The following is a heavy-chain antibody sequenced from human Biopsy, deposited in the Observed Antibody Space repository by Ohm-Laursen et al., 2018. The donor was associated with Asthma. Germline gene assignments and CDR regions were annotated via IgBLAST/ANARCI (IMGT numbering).Heavy chain of an antibody. CDR1: GGTFNTYV. CDR2: INSVFGTT. V-gene: IGHV1-69*13. Sequence: SVKVSCKSLGGTFNTYVIGWVRQAPGQGLEWMGGINSVFGTTTYPQKFQDRVTITADDSTSTAYMELSSLRSEDTAVYYCAREAGSCISRTCYSLDFWGQGTLVTVSS. D-gene: IGHD2-2*01. CDR3: AREAGSCISRTCYSLDF. J-gene: IGHJ4*02.